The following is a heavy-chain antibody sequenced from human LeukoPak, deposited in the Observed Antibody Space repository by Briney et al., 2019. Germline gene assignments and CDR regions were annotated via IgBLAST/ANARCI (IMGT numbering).Heavy chain of an antibody. D-gene: IGHD6-19*01. J-gene: IGHJ4*02. V-gene: IGHV3-30*18. CDR2: ISYDGSNK. CDR3: VKAFTVAGYFDY. Sequence: GGSLRLSCAASGFTFSSYGMHWVRQAPGKGLEWVAVISYDGSNKYYADSVKGRFTISRDNSKNTLYLQMNSLRAEDTAVYYCVKAFTVAGYFDYWGQGTLVTVSS. CDR1: GFTFSSYG.